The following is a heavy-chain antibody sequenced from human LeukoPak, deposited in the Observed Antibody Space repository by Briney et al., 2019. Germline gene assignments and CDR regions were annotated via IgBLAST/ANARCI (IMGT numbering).Heavy chain of an antibody. Sequence: GGSLRLSCAASGFTFSSYGMHWVRQAPGKGLEWVAFIRYDGSNKYYADSVKGRFTISRDNSKNTLYLQMNSLRAEDTAVYYCAKDYPILGYCSSTSCSFFDYWGQGTLVTVSS. V-gene: IGHV3-30*02. J-gene: IGHJ4*02. CDR2: IRYDGSNK. CDR3: AKDYPILGYCSSTSCSFFDY. CDR1: GFTFSSYG. D-gene: IGHD2-2*01.